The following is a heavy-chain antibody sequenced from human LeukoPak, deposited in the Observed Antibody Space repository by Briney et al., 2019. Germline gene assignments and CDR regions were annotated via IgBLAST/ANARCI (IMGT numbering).Heavy chain of an antibody. CDR3: ASRGSYHTPIDY. J-gene: IGHJ4*02. D-gene: IGHD1-26*01. CDR1: GGSISNSNYY. Sequence: SETLSLTCTVSGGSISNSNYYWGRIRQPPGKGLEWIGSAYHSGTAYYNPSLKSRVTISVDTSKNQFSLKLSSVTAADTAVYYCASRGSYHTPIDYWGQGTLVTVSS. V-gene: IGHV4-39*07. CDR2: AYHSGTA.